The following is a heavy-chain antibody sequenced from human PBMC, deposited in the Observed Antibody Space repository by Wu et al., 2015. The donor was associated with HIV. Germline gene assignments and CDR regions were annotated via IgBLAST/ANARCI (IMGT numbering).Heavy chain of an antibody. CDR1: GYTLTELA. V-gene: IGHV1-24*01. J-gene: IGHJ6*02. Sequence: QVQLLQSGAEVKKPGASVKVSCKVSGYTLTELALHWVRQAPGKGLEWMGGFDPERGERIYAQKFQGRVTMAEDTSADTAYLELSSLRSEDTAIYYCVRDRVYDTTGFYYVDYYYGMDVWGQGTTVTVSS. CDR3: VRDRVYDTTGFYYVDYYYGMDV. CDR2: FDPERGER. D-gene: IGHD3-22*01.